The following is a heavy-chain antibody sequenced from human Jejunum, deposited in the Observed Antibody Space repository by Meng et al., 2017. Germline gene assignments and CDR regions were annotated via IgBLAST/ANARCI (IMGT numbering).Heavy chain of an antibody. Sequence: VQLPAGDLSLVKPPGTFVLPFAVSVGSTMNNTWWSCFLHPARRKPELKIEISHTVRINYNSYLKSRVSMSLDKSKNQFSLSLNSVTAAYTPVYYCARKRGTYSCGHFPHFNYWGQGTLVTVSS. CDR3: ARKRGTYSCGHFPHFNY. D-gene: IGHD6-19*01. J-gene: IGHJ4*02. CDR1: VGSTMNNTW. CDR2: ISHTVRI. V-gene: IGHV4-4*03.